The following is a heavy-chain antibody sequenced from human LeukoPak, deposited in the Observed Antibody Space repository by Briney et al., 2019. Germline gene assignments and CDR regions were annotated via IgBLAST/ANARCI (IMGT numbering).Heavy chain of an antibody. V-gene: IGHV3-43*02. J-gene: IGHJ6*02. CDR3: TKGRVATVGGAKYAMDV. Sequence: PGGSLRLSCAASGFIFDDYAMHWVRQAPGKGLEWVSLITGDGAGTYYDDSVRGRFTISRDNSKNSLYLIMNSLRTEDTALYYCTKGRVATVGGAKYAMDVWGQGTTVTVSS. CDR1: GFIFDDYA. CDR2: ITGDGAGT. D-gene: IGHD2-15*01.